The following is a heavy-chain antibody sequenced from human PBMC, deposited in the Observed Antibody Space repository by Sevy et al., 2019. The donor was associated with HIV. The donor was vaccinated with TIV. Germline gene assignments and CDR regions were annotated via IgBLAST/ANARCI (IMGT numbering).Heavy chain of an antibody. CDR2: ISGSDDSGGDDII. D-gene: IGHD3-16*01. V-gene: IGHV3-11*01. J-gene: IGHJ6*02. CDR3: ARDHVKDGKGGDYYYHAMDV. Sequence: GGSLRLSCTASGFTLSDYYMSWIRQAPGKGLQWISYISGSDDSGGDDIIYYADSVKGLFTISRDNAKNSLYLQMTSLRADDTAVYYCARDHVKDGKGGDYYYHAMDVWGRGTTVTVSS. CDR1: GFTLSDYY.